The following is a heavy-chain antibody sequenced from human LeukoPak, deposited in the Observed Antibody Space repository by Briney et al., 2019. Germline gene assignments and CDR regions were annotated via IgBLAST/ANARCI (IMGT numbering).Heavy chain of an antibody. J-gene: IGHJ6*03. CDR1: RDSISVSSDY. D-gene: IGHD6-13*01. Sequence: PSETLSLTCTVSRDSISVSSDYSGSIRQPPGKGLEWIGSMYYSGTTHYNPSLKSRVSITVDPSKNQFALKLSSVAAADTAVYYCARHGYSSRWLPSYYNYIDLWGKGTAVSVSS. CDR2: MYYSGTT. V-gene: IGHV4-39*01. CDR3: ARHGYSSRWLPSYYNYIDL.